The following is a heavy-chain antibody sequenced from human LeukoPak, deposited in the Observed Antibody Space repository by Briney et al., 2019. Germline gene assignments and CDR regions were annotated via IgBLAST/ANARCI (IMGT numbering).Heavy chain of an antibody. V-gene: IGHV3-7*03. D-gene: IGHD3-22*01. CDR3: PRDQGSMIVVLTTNWYFDL. J-gene: IGHJ2*01. CDR1: GFTFINYW. CDR2: INQDGGGT. Sequence: PGGSLRLSCAASGFTFINYWMSWVRQAPGKGLEWLADINQDGGGTYYVDSVKGRFTISRDNAKNSLYLQINSLRADDTAVYYCPRDQGSMIVVLTTNWYFDLWGRGPLVSVSS.